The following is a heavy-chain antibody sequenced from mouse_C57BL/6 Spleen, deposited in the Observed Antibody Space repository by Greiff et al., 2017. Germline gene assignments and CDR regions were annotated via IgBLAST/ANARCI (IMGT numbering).Heavy chain of an antibody. J-gene: IGHJ2*01. Sequence: VQLQQSGAELMKPGASVKLSCKATGYTFPGYWIEWVKQRPGHGLEWIGEILPGSGSTNYNEKFKGKATFTADTSSNTAYMQLSSLTTEDSAIYYCARREVITTVVAPFDYWGQGTTLTVSS. CDR3: ARREVITTVVAPFDY. D-gene: IGHD1-1*01. V-gene: IGHV1-9*01. CDR1: GYTFPGYW. CDR2: ILPGSGST.